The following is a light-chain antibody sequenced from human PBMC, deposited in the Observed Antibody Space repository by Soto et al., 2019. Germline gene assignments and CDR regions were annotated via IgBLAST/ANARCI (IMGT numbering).Light chain of an antibody. J-gene: IGLJ1*01. V-gene: IGLV2-8*01. CDR2: DVS. CDR1: SSDVGAYNY. Sequence: QSALTQPPSASGSPGHSVSISCTGTSSDVGAYNYVSWYQQHPGKAPKLMIYDVSKRPSGVPDRFSGSKSGNTASLTVSGLLAEDEADYYCSSYAGSVYVFGTGTKVTVL. CDR3: SSYAGSVYV.